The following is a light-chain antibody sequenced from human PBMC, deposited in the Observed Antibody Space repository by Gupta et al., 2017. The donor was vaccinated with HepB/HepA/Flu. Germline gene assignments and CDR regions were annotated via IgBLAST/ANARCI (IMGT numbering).Light chain of an antibody. Sequence: DIQMTKSPSSLSASVGDRVTITCRASQDISNDLDWYQQIPGKAPKRLIYAASNLGTGVPSRFIGSGSGAEFTLTISSLQPEDFAIYYCRQHNDYPWTFGQGTKVEIK. CDR2: AAS. CDR1: QDISND. J-gene: IGKJ1*01. V-gene: IGKV1-17*01. CDR3: RQHNDYPWT.